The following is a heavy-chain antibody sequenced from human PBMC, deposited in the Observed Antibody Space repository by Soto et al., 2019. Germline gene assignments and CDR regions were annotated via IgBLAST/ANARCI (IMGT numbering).Heavy chain of an antibody. D-gene: IGHD3-10*01. CDR2: INPNGGGT. CDR3: ARAVHTMIQGVRFRVDQ. Sequence: QVQLVQSGAEMKKPGASVKVSCEASGYTFTAYYIHWVRQAPGQGLEWMEWINPNGGGTKYAQKFQGRVTMTRDTSINTAYMELTRLTSDDTAVYYCARAVHTMIQGVRFRVDQWGQGTLVTVSS. V-gene: IGHV1-2*02. CDR1: GYTFTAYY. J-gene: IGHJ4*02.